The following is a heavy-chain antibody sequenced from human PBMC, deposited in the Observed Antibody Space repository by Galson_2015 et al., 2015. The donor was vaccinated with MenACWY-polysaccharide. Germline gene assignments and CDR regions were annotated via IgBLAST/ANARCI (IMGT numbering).Heavy chain of an antibody. V-gene: IGHV4-30-4*01. CDR2: IYYSGRT. D-gene: IGHD2-2*01. CDR1: GGSISSGDSY. CDR3: ASLPLGNCGSVSCYGYFHH. J-gene: IGHJ1*01. Sequence: TLSLTCTVSGGSISSGDSYWRWIRQSPGRGLEWIGYIYYSGRTNYSPSLKSRATVSLDTSKNQFSLKLSFVTAADTAVYYCASLPLGNCGSVSCYGYFHHWGQGILVTVSS.